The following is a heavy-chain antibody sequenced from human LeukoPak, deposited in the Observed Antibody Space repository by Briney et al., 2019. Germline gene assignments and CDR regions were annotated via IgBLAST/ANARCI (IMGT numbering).Heavy chain of an antibody. CDR2: INPNSGGT. D-gene: IGHD3-10*01. CDR1: GYTFTGSY. Sequence: ASVKVSCKASGYTFTGSYMHWVRQAPGQGLEWMGWINPNSGGTNYAQKFQGRVTMTRDTSISTGYMELSRLRSDDTAVYYCVRVGGTIINMVRGGGDYWGQGTLVTVSS. V-gene: IGHV1-2*02. CDR3: VRVGGTIINMVRGGGDY. J-gene: IGHJ4*02.